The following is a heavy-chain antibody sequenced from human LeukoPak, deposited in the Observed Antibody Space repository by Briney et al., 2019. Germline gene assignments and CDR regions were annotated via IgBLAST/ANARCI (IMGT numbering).Heavy chain of an antibody. CDR2: IYHSGNT. Sequence: SETLSLTCTVSGYSISSGYYWGWIRQPPGKGLEWIGSIYHSGNTYYNPSLKSRVTISVDTSKNQFSLKLSSVTAADTAVYYCARLGAARDFDYWGQGTLVTVSS. J-gene: IGHJ4*02. D-gene: IGHD6-6*01. CDR1: GYSISSGYY. CDR3: ARLGAARDFDY. V-gene: IGHV4-38-2*02.